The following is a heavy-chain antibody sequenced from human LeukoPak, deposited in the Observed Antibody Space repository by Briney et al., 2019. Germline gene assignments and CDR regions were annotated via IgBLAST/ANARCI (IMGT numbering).Heavy chain of an antibody. CDR3: ARLGYYDSSGRDY. CDR2: IYYSGST. D-gene: IGHD3-22*01. Sequence: PSETLSLTCTVSGCSISSYDWSWIRQPPGKGLALIGYIYYSGSTNYNPSLKSRVTISVDTSKNQFSLKLSSVTAADTAVYYCARLGYYDSSGRDYWGQGTLVTVSS. V-gene: IGHV4-59*08. J-gene: IGHJ4*02. CDR1: GCSISSYD.